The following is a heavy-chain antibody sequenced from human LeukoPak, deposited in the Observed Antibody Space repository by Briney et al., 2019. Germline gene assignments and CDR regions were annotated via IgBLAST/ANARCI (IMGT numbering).Heavy chain of an antibody. V-gene: IGHV3-48*03. CDR3: AKVLIANWFDP. CDR1: GFTFSSYE. D-gene: IGHD2/OR15-2a*01. CDR2: ISSSGTTI. J-gene: IGHJ5*02. Sequence: GGSLRLSCAASGFTFSSYEMNWVRQAPGKGLDWVSYISSSGTTIYYADSVKGRFTISRDNAKNSLYLQMNSLRAEDTAVYYCAKVLIANWFDPWGQGTLVTVSS.